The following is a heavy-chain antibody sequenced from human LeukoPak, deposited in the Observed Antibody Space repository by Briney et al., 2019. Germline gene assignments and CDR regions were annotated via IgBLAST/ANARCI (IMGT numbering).Heavy chain of an antibody. CDR3: ASGYYDFWSGYSTPPFDY. CDR2: IIPIFGTA. V-gene: IGHV1-69*13. CDR1: GGTFSSYA. D-gene: IGHD3-3*01. Sequence: ASVKVSCKASGGTFSSYAISWVRQAPGQGLEWMGGIIPIFGTANYAQKFQGRVTITADESTSTAYMELSSLRSEDTAVYNCASGYYDFWSGYSTPPFDYWGQGTLVTVSS. J-gene: IGHJ4*02.